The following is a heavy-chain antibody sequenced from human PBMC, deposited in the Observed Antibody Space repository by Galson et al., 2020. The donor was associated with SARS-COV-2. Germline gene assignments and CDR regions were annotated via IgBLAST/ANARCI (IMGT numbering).Heavy chain of an antibody. J-gene: IGHJ6*03. D-gene: IGHD3-10*01. V-gene: IGHV3-23*01. CDR1: GYSFSSYA. CDR3: AKTGDYYGSGTYYSYFYYMDV. CDR2: NNRDGTP. Sequence: GWLLRLSCPPSGYSFSSYAITCLRQAPGKDLERISLNNRDGTPYYADSVEGRFTTSRANSKNTLFLQMNSLRAEDSAMYYCAKTGDYYGSGTYYSYFYYMDVWGKGTTVTVSS.